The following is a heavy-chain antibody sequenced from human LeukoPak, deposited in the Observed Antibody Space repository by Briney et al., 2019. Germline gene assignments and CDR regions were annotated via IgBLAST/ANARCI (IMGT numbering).Heavy chain of an antibody. J-gene: IGHJ4*02. CDR3: ARDPSDASAEVYFDY. V-gene: IGHV3-7*01. CDR2: IKVDGSEK. CDR1: GFTFGTYW. Sequence: GGSLRLSCTASGFTFGTYWMTWVRQAPGRGLEWVANIKVDGSEKYYVDSVKGRFTISRDNAKNSLYLQMNSLRAEDTAVYYCARDPSDASAEVYFDYWGQGTLVTVSS.